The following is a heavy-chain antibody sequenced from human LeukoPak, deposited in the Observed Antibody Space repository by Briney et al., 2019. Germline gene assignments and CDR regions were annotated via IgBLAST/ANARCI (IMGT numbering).Heavy chain of an antibody. V-gene: IGHV3-7*05. D-gene: IGHD3-10*01. Sequence: GGSLRLSCAASGFSLSSYWMSCVRQAPGKGLEWVANIKQDGREKYYVDSVKGRFTISRDNAKNSLYLQMDSLRAEDSAIYYCARGRGDHWGQGTLVTVSS. J-gene: IGHJ4*02. CDR1: GFSLSSYW. CDR3: ARGRGDH. CDR2: IKQDGREK.